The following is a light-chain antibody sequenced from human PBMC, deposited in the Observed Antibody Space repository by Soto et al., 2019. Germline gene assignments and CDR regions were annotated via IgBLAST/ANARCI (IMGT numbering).Light chain of an antibody. Sequence: DIQMTQSPSSLSASVGDRVTITCRARQSISNYLNWYQQKPGKAPKLLIYTVSNLQSGVPSRFSGSGSGTDFTLTISGLEPDDSATYFCQQSYTTPRTFGPGTKVDVK. CDR2: TVS. CDR3: QQSYTTPRT. J-gene: IGKJ3*01. V-gene: IGKV1-39*01. CDR1: QSISNY.